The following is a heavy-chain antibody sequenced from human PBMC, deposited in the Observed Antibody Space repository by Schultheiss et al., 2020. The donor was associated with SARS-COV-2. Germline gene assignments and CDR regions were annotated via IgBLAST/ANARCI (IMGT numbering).Heavy chain of an antibody. CDR1: GYSLPTYY. CDR3: ARPLPAGNRWSEGGGWFDP. Sequence: ASVKVSCKASGYSLPTYYITWMRQAPGQGLEWMGWISGYNGNTNYPEKFKDRVTMTTDTSTNTAYMELRSLRSDDTAVYYCARPLPAGNRWSEGGGWFDPWGQGTLVTVSS. CDR2: ISGYNGNT. V-gene: IGHV1-18*01. D-gene: IGHD1-26*01. J-gene: IGHJ5*02.